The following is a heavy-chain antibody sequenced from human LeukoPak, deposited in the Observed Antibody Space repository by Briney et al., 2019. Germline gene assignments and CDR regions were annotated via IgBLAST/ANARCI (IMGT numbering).Heavy chain of an antibody. J-gene: IGHJ3*02. V-gene: IGHV1-2*02. CDR2: INPNSGGT. Sequence: GASVKVSCKASGYTFTGYYMHWVRQAPGQGLEWMGWINPNSGGTNYEQKFQGRVTMTRDTSISTAYMELSRLRSDDTAVYYCARVEGFTAAGAFDIWGQGTMVTVSS. CDR1: GYTFTGYY. D-gene: IGHD6-13*01. CDR3: ARVEGFTAAGAFDI.